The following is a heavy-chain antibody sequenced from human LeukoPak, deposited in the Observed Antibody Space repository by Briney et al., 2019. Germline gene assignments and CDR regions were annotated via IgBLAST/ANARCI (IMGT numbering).Heavy chain of an antibody. CDR1: GFTFSSYA. CDR3: ARNYYYDSTRLYYFDY. Sequence: GGSLRLSCAASGFTFSSYAMHWVRQAPGKGLEWVAIISYDGSNKFYADSVKGRFTISRDNSKNTLYLQMSSLGPEDTAMYYCARNYYYDSTRLYYFDYWGQGTLVTVSS. CDR2: ISYDGSNK. D-gene: IGHD3-22*01. J-gene: IGHJ4*02. V-gene: IGHV3-30*03.